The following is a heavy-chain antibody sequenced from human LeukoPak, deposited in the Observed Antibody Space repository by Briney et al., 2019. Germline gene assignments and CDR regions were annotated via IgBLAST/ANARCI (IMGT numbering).Heavy chain of an antibody. CDR1: GSTVSSNY. CDR3: ARILLWFGELSWAFDI. CDR2: IYSGGST. Sequence: GGSLRLSCAASGSTVSSNYMSWVRQAPGKGLEWVSVIYSGGSTYYADSVKGRFTISRDNSKNTLYLQMNSLRAEDTAVYYCARILLWFGELSWAFDIWGQGTMVTVSS. D-gene: IGHD3-10*01. V-gene: IGHV3-53*01. J-gene: IGHJ3*02.